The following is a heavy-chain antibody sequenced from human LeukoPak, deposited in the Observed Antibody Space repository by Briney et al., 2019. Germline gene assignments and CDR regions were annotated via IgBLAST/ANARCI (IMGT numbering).Heavy chain of an antibody. V-gene: IGHV4-59*01. D-gene: IGHD3-10*01. Sequence: SETLSLTCTVSGGSISCYYWSWIRQPPGKGLEWIGYIYYSGSTNYNPSLKSRVTISVDTSKNQFSLKLSSVTAADTAVYYCARDTVRGVGADAFDIWGQGTMVTVSS. CDR1: GGSISCYY. J-gene: IGHJ3*02. CDR3: ARDTVRGVGADAFDI. CDR2: IYYSGST.